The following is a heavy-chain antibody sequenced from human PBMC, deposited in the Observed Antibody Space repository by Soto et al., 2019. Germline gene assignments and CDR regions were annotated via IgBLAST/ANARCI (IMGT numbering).Heavy chain of an antibody. J-gene: IGHJ6*03. CDR3: ARDAGAHVLRYYGGQLYYMDV. Sequence: QVQLVQSGAEVKRPGASVKVSCKTSRYTFTRYGISWVRQAPGQGLEWMGWISAYNGNTNYAQKLQGRVTMTTDTCTSRAYMKLRSRRSDEKVIYYCARDAGAHVLRYYGGQLYYMDVWGKGTTVTVSS. CDR2: ISAYNGNT. CDR1: RYTFTRYG. D-gene: IGHD3-9*01. V-gene: IGHV1-18*01.